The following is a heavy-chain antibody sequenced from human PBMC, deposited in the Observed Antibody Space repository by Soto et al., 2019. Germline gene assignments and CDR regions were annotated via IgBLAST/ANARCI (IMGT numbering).Heavy chain of an antibody. V-gene: IGHV5-10-1*01. CDR3: ARQLYCSGGSCYNYYYGMDV. D-gene: IGHD2-15*01. Sequence: GESLKISCKGSGYSFTSYWISWVRQMPGKGLEWMGRIDPSDSYTNYSPSFQGRVTISADKSISTAYLQWSSLKASDTAMYYCARQLYCSGGSCYNYYYGMDVWGQGTTVTVSS. CDR1: GYSFTSYW. J-gene: IGHJ6*02. CDR2: IDPSDSYT.